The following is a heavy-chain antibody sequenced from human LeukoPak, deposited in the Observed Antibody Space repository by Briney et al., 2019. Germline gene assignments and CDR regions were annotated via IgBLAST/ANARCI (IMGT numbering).Heavy chain of an antibody. CDR1: GFTFDSFG. D-gene: IGHD1-26*01. J-gene: IGHJ4*02. CDR2: ISSSSSTI. Sequence: QSGGSLRPSCAASGFTFDSFGMSWVRQAPGKGLEWLSYISSSSSTIYYADSVRGRFTISRDNAKNSLYLQINSLRADDTAVYYCARSHQRVGIEDYWGQGTLVTVSS. CDR3: ARSHQRVGIEDY. V-gene: IGHV3-48*04.